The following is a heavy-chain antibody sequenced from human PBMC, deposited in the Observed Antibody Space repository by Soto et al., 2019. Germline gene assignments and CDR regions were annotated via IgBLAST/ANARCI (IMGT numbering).Heavy chain of an antibody. CDR1: GGSISSSYW. CDR2: IYHTGST. D-gene: IGHD5-12*01. CDR3: ARDRDVVAASTPGGVNWFDP. J-gene: IGHJ5*02. V-gene: IGHV4-4*02. Sequence: SETLSLTRAVFGGSISSSYWWSWVRQPPGKGLEWIGEIYHTGSTNYNPSLKSRVTISLDKSKRQFSLTLTSVTAADTAVYYCARDRDVVAASTPGGVNWFDPWGQGTLVTVSS.